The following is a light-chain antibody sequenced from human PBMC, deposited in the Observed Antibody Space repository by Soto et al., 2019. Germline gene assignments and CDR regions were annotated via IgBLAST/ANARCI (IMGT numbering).Light chain of an antibody. CDR3: QKYNSAWGGLT. CDR2: AAS. V-gene: IGKV1-27*01. J-gene: IGKJ4*01. Sequence: DIQMTQSPSSLSASVGDRVTITCRARQGISHYLAWYQQKPGKVPKLLIYAASTLQSGVPSRFSGSGYGTDFTLSISSLQLEDVATYYCQKYNSAWGGLTFGGGTKVAIK. CDR1: QGISHY.